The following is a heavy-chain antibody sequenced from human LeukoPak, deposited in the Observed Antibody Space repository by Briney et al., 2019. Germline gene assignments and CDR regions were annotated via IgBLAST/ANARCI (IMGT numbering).Heavy chain of an antibody. J-gene: IGHJ3*02. CDR2: IYYSGST. D-gene: IGHD2-8*01. Sequence: PSETLSLTCTVSGGSISSGGYYWSWIRQHPGKGLEWIGYIYYSGSTYYNPSLKSRVTISVDTSKNQFSLKLSSVTAADTAVYYCARHVLEAFDIWGQGTMVTVS. CDR1: GGSISSGGYY. CDR3: ARHVLEAFDI. V-gene: IGHV4-31*03.